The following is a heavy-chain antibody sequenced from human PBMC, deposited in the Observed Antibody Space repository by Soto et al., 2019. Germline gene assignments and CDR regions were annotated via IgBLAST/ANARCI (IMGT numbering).Heavy chain of an antibody. CDR3: AREWAYSSGWSPFDY. J-gene: IGHJ4*02. Sequence: SVKVSCKASGGTFSSYAISWVRQAPGQGLEWMGGIIPIFGTANYAQKFQGRVTITADESTSTAYMELSSLRSEDTAVYYCAREWAYSSGWSPFDYWGQGTLVTVSS. CDR2: IIPIFGTA. V-gene: IGHV1-69*13. CDR1: GGTFSSYA. D-gene: IGHD6-19*01.